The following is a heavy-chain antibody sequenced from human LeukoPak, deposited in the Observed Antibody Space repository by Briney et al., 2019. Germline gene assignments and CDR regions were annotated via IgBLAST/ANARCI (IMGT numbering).Heavy chain of an antibody. V-gene: IGHV3-7*01. CDR1: GFAFSAYW. Sequence: GGSLRLSCAASGFAFSAYWMTWVRQAPGKGLEWVANIKEDGTEKNYVDSVKGRFTISRDNVKKSLYLEMNSLRVEDTAVYYCARGRWSDYWGQGTQVTVSS. CDR2: IKEDGTEK. J-gene: IGHJ4*02. CDR3: ARGRWSDY. D-gene: IGHD5-24*01.